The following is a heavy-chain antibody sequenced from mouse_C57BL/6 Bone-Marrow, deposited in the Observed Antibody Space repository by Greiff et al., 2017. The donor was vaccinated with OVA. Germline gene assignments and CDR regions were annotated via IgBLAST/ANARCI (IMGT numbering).Heavy chain of an antibody. Sequence: EVKLMESGGGLVQSGRSLRLSCATSGFTFSDFYMEWVRQAPGKGLEWIAASRNKANDYTTEYSASVKGRFIVSRDTSQSILYLQMNALRAEDTAIYYCARDRITTVVATPFDVWGTGTTVTVSS. CDR1: GFTFSDFY. J-gene: IGHJ1*03. CDR3: ARDRITTVVATPFDV. D-gene: IGHD1-1*01. CDR2: SRNKANDYTT. V-gene: IGHV7-1*01.